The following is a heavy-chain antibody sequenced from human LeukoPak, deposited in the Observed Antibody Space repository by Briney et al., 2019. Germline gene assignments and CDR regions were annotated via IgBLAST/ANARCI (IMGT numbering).Heavy chain of an antibody. CDR2: INQDVSER. Sequence: GGSLRLSCAASGFTFSSYWMSWVRQAPGKGLEWVANINQDVSERNYVDSVKGRFTISRDNAKNSLYRQMNSLRAEDTAVYYCARDRGYSTFDFWGQGTMVTVSS. J-gene: IGHJ3*01. V-gene: IGHV3-7*05. CDR3: ARDRGYSTFDF. D-gene: IGHD5-18*01. CDR1: GFTFSSYW.